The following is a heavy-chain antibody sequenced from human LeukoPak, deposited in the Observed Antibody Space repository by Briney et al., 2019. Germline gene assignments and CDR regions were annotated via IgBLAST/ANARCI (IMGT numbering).Heavy chain of an antibody. D-gene: IGHD5-12*01. V-gene: IGHV1-69*05. CDR2: IIPIFGTA. CDR3: ARGGRLLARGVRFDP. Sequence: SVKVSCKASGGTFSSYAISWVRQAPGQGLEWMGRIIPIFGTANYAQKFQGRVTITTDESTSTAYMELGSLRSEDTAVYYCARGGRLLARGVRFDPWGQGTLVTVSS. J-gene: IGHJ5*02. CDR1: GGTFSSYA.